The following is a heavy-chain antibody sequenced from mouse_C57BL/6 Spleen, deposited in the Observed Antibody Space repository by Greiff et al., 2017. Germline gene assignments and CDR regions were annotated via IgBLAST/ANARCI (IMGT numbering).Heavy chain of an antibody. CDR1: GFTFSDYG. D-gene: IGHD1-1*02. V-gene: IGHV5-15*01. CDR3: ARLGYYDAMGE. Sequence: EVQGVESGGGLVQPGGSLKLSCAASGFTFSDYGMAWVRQAPRKGPEWVAFFRNLAYSIYYADTVTGRFTISREKAKNTLYLEMSSLRSEDTAMYYCARLGYYDAMGEWGQGAAVTVTS. J-gene: IGHJ4*01. CDR2: FRNLAYSI.